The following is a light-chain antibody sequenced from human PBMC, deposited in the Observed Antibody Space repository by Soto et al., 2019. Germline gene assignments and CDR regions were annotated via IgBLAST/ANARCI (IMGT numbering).Light chain of an antibody. J-gene: IGLJ2*01. Sequence: QSVLTQPPSASGTPGQNVFISCSGSSSNIGGTNYAYWYQQLPGAAPKLLMHSNNLRPAGVPERISGSKFGTAASLAISGLRSEDEAVYYCASWGDRLGAVIFGGGTKVTVL. CDR3: ASWGDRLGAVI. CDR2: SNN. CDR1: SSNIGGTNY. V-gene: IGLV1-47*02.